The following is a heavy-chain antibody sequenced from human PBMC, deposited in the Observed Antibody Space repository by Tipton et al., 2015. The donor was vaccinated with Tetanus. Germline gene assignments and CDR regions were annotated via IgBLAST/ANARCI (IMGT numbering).Heavy chain of an antibody. D-gene: IGHD3-9*01. CDR2: IRGPDGST. CDR1: GLSLSSYT. CDR3: AAEGLLSGHLD. J-gene: IGHJ4*02. Sequence: SLRLSCAASGLSLSSYTMTWVRQAPGKGLEWVSTIRGPDGSTYYADSVKGRFTISRDNSKSTVHLQMDSLRADDTALYFCAAEGLLSGHLDWGQGTLVTVSS. V-gene: IGHV3-23*01.